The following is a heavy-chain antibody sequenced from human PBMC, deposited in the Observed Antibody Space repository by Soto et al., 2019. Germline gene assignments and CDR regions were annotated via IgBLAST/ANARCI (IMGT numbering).Heavy chain of an antibody. CDR3: ARDEHYDFWSGYRRGWFDP. V-gene: IGHV4-30-4*01. Sequence: PSETLSLTCAVYGGSFSGYYWSWIRQPPGKGLEWIGYIYYSGSTYYNPSLKSRVTISVDTSKNQFSLKLSSVTAADTAVYYCARDEHYDFWSGYRRGWFDPWGQGTPVTV. CDR1: GGSFSGYY. D-gene: IGHD3-3*01. J-gene: IGHJ5*02. CDR2: IYYSGST.